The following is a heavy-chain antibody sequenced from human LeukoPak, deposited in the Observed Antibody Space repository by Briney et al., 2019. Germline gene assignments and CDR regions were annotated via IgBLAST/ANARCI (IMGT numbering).Heavy chain of an antibody. Sequence: GGSLRLSCAASGFTFSDYSMNWVRQAPGKGLEWGASISSSCPYIYYTDSVKGRFTISRDNAKNSVYLQMNSLRAEDTAVYYCARLYSRVGPFDYWGQGTLVTVSS. D-gene: IGHD5-18*01. J-gene: IGHJ4*02. CDR3: ARLYSRVGPFDY. CDR2: ISSSCPYI. V-gene: IGHV3-21*01. CDR1: GFTFSDYS.